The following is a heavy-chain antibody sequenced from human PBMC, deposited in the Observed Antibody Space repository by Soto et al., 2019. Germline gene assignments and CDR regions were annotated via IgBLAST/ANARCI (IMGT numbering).Heavy chain of an antibody. CDR1: GGSISSGDYY. J-gene: IGHJ6*02. D-gene: IGHD2-2*01. CDR3: ARDAVPAHYYYYGMDV. CDR2: IYYSGST. V-gene: IGHV4-30-4*01. Sequence: PSETLSLTCTVSGGSISSGDYYWSWIRQPPGKGLEWIGYIYYSGSTYYNPSLKSRVTISVDTSKNQFSLKLSSVTAADTAVYYCARDAVPAHYYYYGMDVWGQGTTVTVSS.